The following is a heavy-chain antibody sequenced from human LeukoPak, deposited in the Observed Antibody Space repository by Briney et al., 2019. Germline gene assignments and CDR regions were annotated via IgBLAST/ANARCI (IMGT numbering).Heavy chain of an antibody. CDR3: AKQLSRYYYDSSGYYPQGDGFQH. J-gene: IGHJ1*01. V-gene: IGHV3-74*01. CDR1: GFTFSSYW. CDR2: INSDGSTT. D-gene: IGHD3-22*01. Sequence: GGSLRLSCAASGFTFSSYWMHWVRQAPGKGLVWVSRINSDGSTTNYADSVKGRFTISRDNAKNTVYLQMNGLRAEDTAVYYCAKQLSRYYYDSSGYYPQGDGFQHWGQGTLVTVSS.